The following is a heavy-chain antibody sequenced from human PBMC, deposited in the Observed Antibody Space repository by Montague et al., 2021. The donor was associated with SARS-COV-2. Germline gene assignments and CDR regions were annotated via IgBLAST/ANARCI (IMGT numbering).Heavy chain of an antibody. J-gene: IGHJ3*01. D-gene: IGHD3-9*01. Sequence: SETLSLTCTVSGGSISSYYWSWIRQPPGKGLEWIGYIYYGGSTNYNPSLKSRVTISVDTSKNQFYLKLSSVTAADTAAYYCVRTYYDILTGYYNRGAFDFWGQGTLVTVSS. V-gene: IGHV4-59*08. CDR1: GGSISSYY. CDR2: IYYGGST. CDR3: VRTYYDILTGYYNRGAFDF.